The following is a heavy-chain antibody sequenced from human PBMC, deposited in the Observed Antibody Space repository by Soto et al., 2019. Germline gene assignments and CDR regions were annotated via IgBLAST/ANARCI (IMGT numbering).Heavy chain of an antibody. V-gene: IGHV3-66*01. D-gene: IGHD3-22*01. CDR1: GFTVSSNY. Sequence: ESGGGLVQPGGSLRLSCAASGFTVSSNYMSWVRQAPGKGLEWVSVIYSGGSTYYADSVKGRFTISRDNSKNTLYLQMNSLRAEDTAVYYCAREGITMISRGWFDPWGQGTLVTVSS. CDR2: IYSGGST. J-gene: IGHJ5*02. CDR3: AREGITMISRGWFDP.